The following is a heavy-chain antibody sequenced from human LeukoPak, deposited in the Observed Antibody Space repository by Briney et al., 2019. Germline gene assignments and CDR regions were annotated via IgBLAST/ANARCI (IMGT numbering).Heavy chain of an antibody. CDR2: IYYNGNT. CDR1: GGSLSRHY. Sequence: SETLSLTCTVSGGSLSRHYWSWIRQPPGKGLEWIGYIYYNGNTNYNPSLKSRVTISVDTSKNQFSLKLNSVTAADTAMYCCARQTGRLDPWGQGTLVTVSS. CDR3: ARQTGRLDP. J-gene: IGHJ5*02. V-gene: IGHV4-59*11.